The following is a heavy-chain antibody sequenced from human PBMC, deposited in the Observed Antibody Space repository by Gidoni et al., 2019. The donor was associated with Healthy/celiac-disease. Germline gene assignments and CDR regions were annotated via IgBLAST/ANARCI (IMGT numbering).Heavy chain of an antibody. CDR2: IYYSGST. D-gene: IGHD2-15*01. Sequence: QVQLQESGPGLVKPSQTLSLTCTVPGGPISSGGYYWRWIRQHPGKGLEWIGYIYYSGSTYYNPSLKSRVTISVDTSKNQFSLKLSSVTAADTAVYYCARVVVAYDNGFDYWGQGTLVTVSS. CDR3: ARVVVAYDNGFDY. V-gene: IGHV4-31*03. CDR1: GGPISSGGYY. J-gene: IGHJ4*02.